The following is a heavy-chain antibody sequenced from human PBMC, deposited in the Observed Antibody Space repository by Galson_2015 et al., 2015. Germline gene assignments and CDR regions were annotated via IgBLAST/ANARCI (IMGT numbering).Heavy chain of an antibody. D-gene: IGHD5/OR15-5a*01. CDR1: GVTFSNYA. J-gene: IGHJ6*02. CDR3: ARDHGYGVYGSSYGLDV. Sequence: SVKVSCKASGVTFSNYAISWVRQAPGQGLEWMGWIIPSFGTANYAQKSQGRVTITANESTSTAYMELSSLRSEDTAVYYCARDHGYGVYGSSYGLDVWGQGTALPVSS. CDR2: IIPSFGTA. V-gene: IGHV1-69*13.